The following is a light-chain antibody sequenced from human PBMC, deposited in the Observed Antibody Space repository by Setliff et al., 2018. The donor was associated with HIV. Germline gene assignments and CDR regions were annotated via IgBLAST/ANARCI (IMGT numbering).Light chain of an antibody. J-gene: IGLJ1*01. CDR1: NGGIASNY. V-gene: IGLV6-57*01. CDR3: SSFSTISTQI. CDR2: EDK. Sequence: NFMLTQPHTVSESPGKTVTISCTRSNGGIASNYVQWYQQRPGSSPTIVIYEDKERPSGVPDRFSGSIDSSSNSASLTISGLKTEDEADYYCSSFSTISTQIFGGGTKVTVL.